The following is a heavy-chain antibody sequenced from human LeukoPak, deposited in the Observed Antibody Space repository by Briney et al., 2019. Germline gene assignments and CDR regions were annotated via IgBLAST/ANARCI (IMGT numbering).Heavy chain of an antibody. CDR1: GFTFSSYA. V-gene: IGHV3-23*01. CDR2: ISGSGGST. Sequence: GGSLRLSCAASGFTFSSYAMSWVRQAPGKGLEWVSAISGSGGSTYYADSVKGRFTISRDNSKNTLYLQMNSLRAEDTAVYYCAQGEKYYYDRGDYWGQGTLVTVSS. CDR3: AQGEKYYYDRGDY. J-gene: IGHJ4*02. D-gene: IGHD3-22*01.